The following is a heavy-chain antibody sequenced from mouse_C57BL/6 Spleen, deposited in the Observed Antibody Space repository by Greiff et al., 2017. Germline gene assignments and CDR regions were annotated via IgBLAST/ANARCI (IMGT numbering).Heavy chain of an antibody. CDR2: FYPGSGSI. J-gene: IGHJ2*01. D-gene: IGHD4-1*01. Sequence: QVQLKESGAELVKPGASVKLSCKASGYTFTEYTIHWVKQRSGQGLEWIGWFYPGSGSIKYNEKFKDKATLTADKSSSTVYMELSRLTSEDSAVYFCARHEALANWDGGDFDYWGQGTTLTVSS. CDR3: ARHEALANWDGGDFDY. CDR1: GYTFTEYT. V-gene: IGHV1-62-2*01.